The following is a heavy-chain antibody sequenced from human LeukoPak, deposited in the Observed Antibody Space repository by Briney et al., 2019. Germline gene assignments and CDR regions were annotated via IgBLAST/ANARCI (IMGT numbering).Heavy chain of an antibody. J-gene: IGHJ4*02. Sequence: GGSLRLSCAASGFTFDDYGMSWVRQAPGKGLEWVSGINWNGGSTGYADSVKGRFTISRDDAKNSLYLQMNSLRAEDTAVYYCAKDRELYYYGSGSPRNLDYWGQGTLVTVSS. CDR3: AKDRELYYYGSGSPRNLDY. CDR2: INWNGGST. CDR1: GFTFDDYG. D-gene: IGHD3-10*01. V-gene: IGHV3-20*04.